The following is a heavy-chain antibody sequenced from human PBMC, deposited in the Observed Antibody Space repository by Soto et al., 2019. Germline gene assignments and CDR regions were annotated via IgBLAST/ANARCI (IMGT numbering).Heavy chain of an antibody. CDR2: IDGAAATT. CDR3: ARGGAMGVDY. Sequence: VGFLRLSCTASGFTFNNKWMHWVRQAPGKGLVWLSRIDGAAATTNYADSVKGRFTISRDNAKNIVFLHVNGLTDEDTAVYYCARGGAMGVDYWGQGTLVTVSS. CDR1: GFTFNNKW. J-gene: IGHJ4*02. D-gene: IGHD1-26*01. V-gene: IGHV3-74*01.